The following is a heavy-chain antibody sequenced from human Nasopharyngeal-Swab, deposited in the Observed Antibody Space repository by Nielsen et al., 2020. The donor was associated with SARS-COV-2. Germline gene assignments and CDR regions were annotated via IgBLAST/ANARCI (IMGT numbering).Heavy chain of an antibody. D-gene: IGHD2-2*01. CDR1: GFTFSSYA. CDR3: ARGPGGSTRVES. CDR2: ISGSGGST. V-gene: IGHV3-23*01. Sequence: GGSLRLSCAASGFTFSSYAMSWVRQAPGKGLEWVSAISGSGGSTYYADSVKGRFTISRDNSKNTLYLQMNSLRAEDTAVYYCARGPGGSTRVESWGQGTLVTVSS. J-gene: IGHJ4*02.